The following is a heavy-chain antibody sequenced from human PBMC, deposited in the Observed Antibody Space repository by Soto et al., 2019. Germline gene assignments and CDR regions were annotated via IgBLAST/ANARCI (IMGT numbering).Heavy chain of an antibody. J-gene: IGHJ6*02. Sequence: QVQLVESGGGVVQPGRSLRLSCAASGFTFSSYGMHWVRQAPGKGLEWVAVIWYDGSNKYYADSVKGRFTISRDNSKNTLYLQMNSMRAEDTAVYYCARGGPDTLVGYYYGMDVWGQGTTVTVSS. D-gene: IGHD2-8*02. V-gene: IGHV3-33*01. CDR3: ARGGPDTLVGYYYGMDV. CDR1: GFTFSSYG. CDR2: IWYDGSNK.